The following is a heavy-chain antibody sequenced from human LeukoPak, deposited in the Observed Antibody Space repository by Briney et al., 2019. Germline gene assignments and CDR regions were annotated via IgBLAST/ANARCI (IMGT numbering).Heavy chain of an antibody. CDR1: AFAFSSYA. CDR3: ARVGYSGYGGTSPPDY. V-gene: IGHV3-30*04. D-gene: IGHD5-12*01. Sequence: GGSLRLSCAASAFAFSSYAMHWVRQAPGKGLEWVAVISYDGSNKYYADSVKGRFTISRDNSKNTLYLQMNSLRAEDTAVYYCARVGYSGYGGTSPPDYWGQGTLVTVSS. J-gene: IGHJ4*02. CDR2: ISYDGSNK.